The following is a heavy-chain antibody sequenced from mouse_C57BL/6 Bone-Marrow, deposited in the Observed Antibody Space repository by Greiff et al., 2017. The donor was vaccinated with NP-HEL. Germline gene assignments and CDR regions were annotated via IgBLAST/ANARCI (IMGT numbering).Heavy chain of an antibody. J-gene: IGHJ3*01. CDR2: FYPGSGST. CDR3: AKCPLPRLFDD. CDR1: GYTFTSYW. Sequence: QVQLQQSGAELVKPGASVKLSCKASGYTFTSYWIHWVKQRPGQGLEWIGMFYPGSGSTNYNEKFKSKATLTVDKSSSTAYMHLSSLTSEDAAVYYCAKCPLPRLFDDWGKGTPVTVSA. D-gene: IGHD5-5*01. V-gene: IGHV1-64*01.